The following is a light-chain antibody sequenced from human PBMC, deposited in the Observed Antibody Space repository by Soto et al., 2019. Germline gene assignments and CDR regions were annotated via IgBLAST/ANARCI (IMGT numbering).Light chain of an antibody. CDR1: SSNIGSNY. Sequence: QSVLTQPPSASGTPGQRVTISCSGRSSNIGSNYVYWYQQLPGTAPKLLIYRNNQRPSGVPDRFSGSKSGTSASLAISGLRSEDEADYYCAVWDDSLVVFGGGTKLTVL. CDR3: AVWDDSLVV. J-gene: IGLJ2*01. V-gene: IGLV1-47*01. CDR2: RNN.